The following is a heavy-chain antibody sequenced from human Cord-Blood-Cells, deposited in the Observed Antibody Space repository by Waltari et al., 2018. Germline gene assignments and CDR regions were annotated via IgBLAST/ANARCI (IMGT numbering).Heavy chain of an antibody. Sequence: QVQLQQWGAGLLRPSATLSLTRAVYGGSFSGSYWSWIRPPPGKGLEWSGEINHSGITNSNPSLQSRVTISVDTSKNQFPLELSSVTAADTAVYYCARVGAAAGTDYWGQGTLVTVSS. CDR3: ARVGAAAGTDY. D-gene: IGHD6-13*01. V-gene: IGHV4-34*01. J-gene: IGHJ4*02. CDR2: INHSGIT. CDR1: GGSFSGSY.